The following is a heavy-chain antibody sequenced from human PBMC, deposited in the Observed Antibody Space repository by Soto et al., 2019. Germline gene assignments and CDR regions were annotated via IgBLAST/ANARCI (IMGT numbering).Heavy chain of an antibody. V-gene: IGHV1-58*01. CDR3: AADKGSYDFWSGYYIFDY. D-gene: IGHD3-3*01. Sequence: GASVKVSCKASGFTFTSSAVQWVRQARGQRQERIGWIVVGSGNTNYAQKLQERVTITRDMSTSTAYMELSSLRSEDTAVYYCAADKGSYDFWSGYYIFDYWGQGTLVTVSS. CDR1: GFTFTSSA. J-gene: IGHJ4*02. CDR2: IVVGSGNT.